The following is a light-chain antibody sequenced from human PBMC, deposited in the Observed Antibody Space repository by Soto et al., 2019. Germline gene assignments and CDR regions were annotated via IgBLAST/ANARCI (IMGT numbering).Light chain of an antibody. CDR3: QQYNNWPRT. CDR1: QRFSSN. CDR2: GAS. J-gene: IGKJ5*01. Sequence: IVMTQSPATLSVSPWERSTLSCRASQRFSSNLAWYQQKPGQAPRLLIYGASTRATGVPARFSGSGSGTEFTLTISSLQSEDFAVYYCQQYNNWPRTFGQGTRLEIK. V-gene: IGKV3-15*01.